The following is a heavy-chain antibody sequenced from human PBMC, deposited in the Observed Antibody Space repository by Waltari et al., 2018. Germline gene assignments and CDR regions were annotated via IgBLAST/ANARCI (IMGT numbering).Heavy chain of an antibody. J-gene: IGHJ5*02. D-gene: IGHD6-13*01. CDR3: ARDQAPLIYSSSCWFDP. CDR1: GYTFTGYY. V-gene: IGHV1-2*02. CDR2: INPNSGGT. Sequence: QVQLVQSGAEVTKPGASVKVPCKASGYTFTGYYIHWVRHAPGQGLEWMGWINPNSGGTNYAQKFQGRVTMTRDTSISTAYMELSRLRSDDTAVYYCARDQAPLIYSSSCWFDPWGQGTLVTVSS.